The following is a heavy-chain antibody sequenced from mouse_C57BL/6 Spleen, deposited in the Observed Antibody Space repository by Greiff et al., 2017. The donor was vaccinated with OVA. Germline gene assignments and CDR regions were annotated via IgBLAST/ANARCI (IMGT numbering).Heavy chain of an antibody. Sequence: QVQLQQPGAELVMPGASVKLSCKASGYTFTSYWMHWVKQRPGQGLEWIGEIDPSDSYTNYNQKFKGKSTLTVDKASSTAYMQLSSLTSEDSAVYSCAIIGFAYWGQGTLVTVSA. CDR2: IDPSDSYT. CDR3: AIIGFAY. CDR1: GYTFTSYW. J-gene: IGHJ3*01. V-gene: IGHV1-69*01.